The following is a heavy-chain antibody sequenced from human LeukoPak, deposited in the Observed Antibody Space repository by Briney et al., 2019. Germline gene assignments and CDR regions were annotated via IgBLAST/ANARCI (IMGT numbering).Heavy chain of an antibody. Sequence: ASVKVSCKASGYTFTSHDINWMRQATGQGLEWMGWMNSNTGNTGYAQKFQGRVTMTRDTSISTAYMELRSLTSDDTAVYYCARGSGSGGRDWFDPWGQGPLLTVSS. D-gene: IGHD1-26*01. V-gene: IGHV1-8*01. CDR1: GYTFTSHD. CDR2: MNSNTGNT. J-gene: IGHJ5*02. CDR3: ARGSGSGGRDWFDP.